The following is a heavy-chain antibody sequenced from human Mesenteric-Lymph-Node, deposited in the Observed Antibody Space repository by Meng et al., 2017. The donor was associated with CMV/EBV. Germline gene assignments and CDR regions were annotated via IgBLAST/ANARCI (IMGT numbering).Heavy chain of an antibody. CDR2: IHYRGIT. CDR3: ARSVITIFGVVTDGMDI. V-gene: IGHV4-59*01. Sequence: ESLKISCTVSGGSISTYYWSWIRQPPGKGLEWIGYIHYRGITSYNPSLRSRLTISVDTSKNQFSLNLTSVTAADSAVYYCARSVITIFGVVTDGMDIWGQGTTVTVSS. J-gene: IGHJ6*02. D-gene: IGHD3-3*01. CDR1: GGSISTYY.